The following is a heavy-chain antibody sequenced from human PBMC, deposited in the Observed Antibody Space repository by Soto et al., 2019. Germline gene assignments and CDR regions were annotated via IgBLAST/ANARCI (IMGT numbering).Heavy chain of an antibody. CDR2: ISPNSGGT. CDR1: GYTFTGYY. D-gene: IGHD3-9*01. Sequence: GASVKVSCKASGYTFTGYYMHWVRQAPGQGLEWMGWISPNSGGTNYAQKFQGWVTMTRDTSISTAYMELSRLRSDDTAVYYCARGYYDILTGHRYNWFDPWGQGTLVTVSS. V-gene: IGHV1-2*04. CDR3: ARGYYDILTGHRYNWFDP. J-gene: IGHJ5*02.